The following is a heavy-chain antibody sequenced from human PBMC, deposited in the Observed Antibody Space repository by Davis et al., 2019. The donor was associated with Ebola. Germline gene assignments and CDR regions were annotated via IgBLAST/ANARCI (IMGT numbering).Heavy chain of an antibody. J-gene: IGHJ4*02. CDR2: IWYNGSNK. D-gene: IGHD4-23*01. Sequence: GESLKISCAASGFTFSSYGMHWVRQAPGKGLEWVAVIWYNGSNKYYADSVKGRFTISRDNSKNTLYLQMNNLRAEDTAVYYCARDYYGRKVLDYWGQGTLVTVSS. V-gene: IGHV3-33*01. CDR3: ARDYYGRKVLDY. CDR1: GFTFSSYG.